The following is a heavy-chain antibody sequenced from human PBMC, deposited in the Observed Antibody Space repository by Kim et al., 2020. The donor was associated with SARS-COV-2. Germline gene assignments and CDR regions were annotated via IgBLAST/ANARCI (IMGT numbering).Heavy chain of an antibody. V-gene: IGHV3-48*02. Sequence: KGRFTISRDNAKNSLYLQMNSLRDEDTAVYYCARTAPVVASLYYYYGMDVWGQGTTVTVSS. CDR3: ARTAPVVASLYYYYGMDV. J-gene: IGHJ6*02. D-gene: IGHD5-12*01.